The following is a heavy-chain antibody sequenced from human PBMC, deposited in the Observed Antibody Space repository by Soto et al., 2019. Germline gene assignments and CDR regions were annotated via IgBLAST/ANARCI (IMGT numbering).Heavy chain of an antibody. CDR2: INAYNGNT. CDR1: GYTFTSYG. V-gene: IGHV1-18*01. D-gene: IGHD6-6*01. Sequence: ASVKVSCKASGYTFTSYGISWVRQAPGQGLEWMGWINAYNGNTKYAQKLQGRVTMTTDTSTSTAYMELSSLRSEDTAVYYCASFYSSSGGAYYYYGMDVWGQGTTVTVSS. CDR3: ASFYSSSGGAYYYYGMDV. J-gene: IGHJ6*02.